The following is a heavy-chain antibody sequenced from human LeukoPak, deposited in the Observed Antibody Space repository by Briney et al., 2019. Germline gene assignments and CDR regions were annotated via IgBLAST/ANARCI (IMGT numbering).Heavy chain of an antibody. J-gene: IGHJ4*02. V-gene: IGHV3-23*01. CDR3: TSTGYSSGWTPWYFDY. Sequence: GGSLRLSCAASGFTFSSYGLNWVRQAPGKGLEWVSVISGSGGSTYYADSVKGRFTISRDNSKNTLYLQMNSLKTEDTAVYYCTSTGYSSGWTPWYFDYWGQGTLVTVSS. CDR2: ISGSGGST. CDR1: GFTFSSYG. D-gene: IGHD6-19*01.